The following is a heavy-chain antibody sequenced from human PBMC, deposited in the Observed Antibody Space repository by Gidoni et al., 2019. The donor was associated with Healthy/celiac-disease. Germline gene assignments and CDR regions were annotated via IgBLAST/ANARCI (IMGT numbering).Heavy chain of an antibody. D-gene: IGHD3-16*02. CDR1: GFTFSNAW. CDR2: IKSKTDGGTT. CDR3: TTEPELSSLMLWY. Sequence: EVQLVESGGGLVKPGGSLRLSCAASGFTFSNAWMSWVRQAPGKGLAWVGRIKSKTDGGTTDYAAPVKGRFTISRDDSKNTLYLQMNSLKTEDTAVYYCTTEPELSSLMLWYWGQGTLVTVSS. J-gene: IGHJ4*02. V-gene: IGHV3-15*01.